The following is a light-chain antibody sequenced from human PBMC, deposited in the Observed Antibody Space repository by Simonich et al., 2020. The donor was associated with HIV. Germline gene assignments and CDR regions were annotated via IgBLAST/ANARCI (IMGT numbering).Light chain of an antibody. J-gene: IGLJ3*02. CDR1: SSDVGGYNY. Sequence: QSALTQPASVSGSPGQSITISCTGTSSDVGGYNYVSWYQQHPGKAPKLMIYDVSKRPSGVSNRCSGSNSGNTASLTISGLQAEDEADYYCCSYAGTSSFWVFGGGTKLTVL. V-gene: IGLV2-23*02. CDR3: CSYAGTSSFWV. CDR2: DVS.